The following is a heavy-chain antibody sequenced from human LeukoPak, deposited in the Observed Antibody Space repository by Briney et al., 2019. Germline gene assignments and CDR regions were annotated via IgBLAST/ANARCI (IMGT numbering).Heavy chain of an antibody. V-gene: IGHV4-39*07. D-gene: IGHD4-11*01. CDR1: GGSISSGSYY. CDR3: ARIQSYYYYMDV. J-gene: IGHJ6*03. Sequence: SETLSLTCTVSGGSISSGSYYWGWIRQPPGKGLEWIGSIYHSGSTYYNPSLKSRVTISVDTSKNQFSLKLSSVTAADTAVYYCARIQSYYYYMDVWGKGTTVTVSS. CDR2: IYHSGST.